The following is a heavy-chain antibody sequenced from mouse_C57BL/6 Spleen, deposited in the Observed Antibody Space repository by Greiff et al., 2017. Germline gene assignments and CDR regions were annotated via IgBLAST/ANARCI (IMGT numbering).Heavy chain of an antibody. J-gene: IGHJ4*01. CDR1: GYTFTDYY. CDR2: INPNNGGT. D-gene: IGHD3-2*02. V-gene: IGHV1-26*01. Sequence: VQLQQSGPELVKPGASVKISCKASGYTFTDYYMNWVKQGPGKSLEWIGDINPNNGGTSYNQKFKGKATLTVDTSSSTAYMELRSLASEDSAVYYSARGGQLRLSYAMDYWGQGTSVTVSS. CDR3: ARGGQLRLSYAMDY.